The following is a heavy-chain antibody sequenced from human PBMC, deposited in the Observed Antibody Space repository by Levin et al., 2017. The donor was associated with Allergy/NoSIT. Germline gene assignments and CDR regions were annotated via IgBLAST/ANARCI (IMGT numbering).Heavy chain of an antibody. CDR2: IHYSAST. CDR1: GGSINSGTYY. Sequence: SETLSLTCTVSGGSINSGTYYWGWVRQPPGKGLEWIGSIHYSASTYYNPSLRGLATMSVDTSKNQFSLKVKHLTAADTAVYYCARLPRPHAAGPYSNHYYYMDVWGKGTTVTVSS. V-gene: IGHV4-39*01. D-gene: IGHD2-21*01. J-gene: IGHJ6*03. CDR3: ARLPRPHAAGPYSNHYYYMDV.